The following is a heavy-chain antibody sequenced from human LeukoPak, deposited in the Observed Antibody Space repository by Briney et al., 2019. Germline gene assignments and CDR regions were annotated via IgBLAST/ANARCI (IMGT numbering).Heavy chain of an antibody. CDR3: ARVGPYDAFDI. V-gene: IGHV3-48*01. Sequence: GGSLRLSCAASGFTFSSYSMNWVRQAPGKGLEWVSYISSSSGTIYYADSVKGRFTISRDNAKSSLYLQMNSLRAEDTAVYYCARVGPYDAFDIWGQGTMVTVSS. J-gene: IGHJ3*02. CDR1: GFTFSSYS. CDR2: ISSSSGTI.